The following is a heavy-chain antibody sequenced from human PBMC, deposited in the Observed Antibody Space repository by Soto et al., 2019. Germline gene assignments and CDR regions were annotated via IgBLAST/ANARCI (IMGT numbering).Heavy chain of an antibody. V-gene: IGHV3-66*01. D-gene: IGHD4-17*01. J-gene: IGHJ4*02. Sequence: GGSLRLSCAASGFTVSSNYMSWVRQAPGKGLEWVSVIYSGGSTYYADSVEGRFTISRDNSKNTLYLQMNSLRAEDTAVYYCARGHYGDYVSRDYWGQGTLVTVSS. CDR2: IYSGGST. CDR3: ARGHYGDYVSRDY. CDR1: GFTVSSNY.